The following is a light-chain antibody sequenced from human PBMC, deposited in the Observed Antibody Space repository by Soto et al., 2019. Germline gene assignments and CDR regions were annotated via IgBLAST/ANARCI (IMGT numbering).Light chain of an antibody. J-gene: IGLJ3*02. CDR2: EVS. CDR1: XXXVGGYNY. V-gene: IGLV2-14*01. CDR3: SSYTRSSTRV. Sequence: QSVLTQPASVSGSPGQSITISCTGTXXXVGGYNYVSWYQQHPGKAPKVMIYEVSNRPSGVSNRFSGSKSGNTASLTISGLQAEDEADYYCSSYTRSSTRVFGGGTKLTVL.